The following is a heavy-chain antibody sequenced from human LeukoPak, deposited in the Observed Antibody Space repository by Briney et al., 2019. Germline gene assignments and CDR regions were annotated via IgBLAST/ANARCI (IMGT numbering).Heavy chain of an antibody. CDR2: INHSGST. J-gene: IGHJ1*01. D-gene: IGHD2-2*01. Sequence: PSETLSLTCAVYGGSFSGYYWSWIRQPPGKGLEWIGEINHSGSTNYNPSLKSRVTISVDTSKNQFSLKLSSVTAADTAVYYCARLLGYCSSTSCYGGTEYFQNWGQGTLVTVSS. V-gene: IGHV4-34*01. CDR1: GGSFSGYY. CDR3: ARLLGYCSSTSCYGGTEYFQN.